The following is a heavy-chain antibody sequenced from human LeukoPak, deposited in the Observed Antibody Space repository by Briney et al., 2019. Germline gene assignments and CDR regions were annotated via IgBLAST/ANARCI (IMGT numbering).Heavy chain of an antibody. CDR1: GGSISSSSYY. V-gene: IGHV4-39*07. CDR3: ARERRSGSYLDDF. J-gene: IGHJ4*02. D-gene: IGHD3-10*01. Sequence: SETLSLTCTVSGGSISSSSYYWGWIRQPPGKGLEWIGSIYYSGSTYYNPSLKSRVTISVDTSKNQFSLKLSSVTAADTAVYYCARERRSGSYLDDFWGQGTLVSVSS. CDR2: IYYSGST.